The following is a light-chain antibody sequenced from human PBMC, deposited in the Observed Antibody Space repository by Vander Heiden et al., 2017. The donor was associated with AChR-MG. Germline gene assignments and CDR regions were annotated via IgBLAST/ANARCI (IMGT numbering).Light chain of an antibody. CDR1: QSVSSN. V-gene: IGKV3-15*01. CDR3: QQYNNWPPWT. J-gene: IGKJ1*01. CDR2: GAS. Sequence: EIVMTQSPATLSVSPGERATLSCRASQSVSSNLAWSQQKPGLAPRLLIYGASTRSTGIPARFSGSGSGTEFTLTISSLQSEDFAIYSCQQYNNWPPWTFGQGTKFEIK.